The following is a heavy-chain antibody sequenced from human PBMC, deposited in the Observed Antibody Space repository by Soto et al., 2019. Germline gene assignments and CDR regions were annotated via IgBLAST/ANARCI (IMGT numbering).Heavy chain of an antibody. CDR1: GFTFSSYA. D-gene: IGHD2-2*02. J-gene: IGHJ6*02. Sequence: PGGSLRLSCAASGFTFSSYAMSWVRQAPGKGLEWVSAISGSGGSTYYADSVKGRFTISRDNSKNTLYLQMNSLRAEDTAVYYCAKLDCSSTSCYTHYYYYGMDVWGQGTTVTVSS. CDR3: AKLDCSSTSCYTHYYYYGMDV. CDR2: ISGSGGST. V-gene: IGHV3-23*01.